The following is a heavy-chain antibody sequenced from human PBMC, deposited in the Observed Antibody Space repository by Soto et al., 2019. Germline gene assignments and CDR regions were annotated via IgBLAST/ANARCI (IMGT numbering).Heavy chain of an antibody. CDR3: ARDLYYYGSGTYSGGY. CDR1: GYTFSNYG. J-gene: IGHJ4*02. V-gene: IGHV1-18*01. D-gene: IGHD3-10*01. CDR2: ISAYNGNT. Sequence: QVQLVQSGAEVKKPGASVKVSCKASGYTFSNYGFTWVRQAPGQGLEWMGWISAYNGNTNYAQNLQGRVTMTTDTSKSTVYMELRGVRSVETGVYYCARDLYYYGSGTYSGGYWGQGTLVTVSS.